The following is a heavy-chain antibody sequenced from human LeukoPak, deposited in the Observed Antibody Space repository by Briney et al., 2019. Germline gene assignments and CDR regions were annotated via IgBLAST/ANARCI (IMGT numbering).Heavy chain of an antibody. D-gene: IGHD1-26*01. CDR1: GFSFSTYW. J-gene: IGHJ4*02. V-gene: IGHV3-74*01. Sequence: GGSLRLSCAASGFSFSTYWLHWVRQAPGKGLVWVSRINSDGSSTSYADSVKGRFTISRDNAKNTLYLQMNSLRAEDTAVYYCAKDRVRWALEYWGQGTLVTVSP. CDR2: INSDGSST. CDR3: AKDRVRWALEY.